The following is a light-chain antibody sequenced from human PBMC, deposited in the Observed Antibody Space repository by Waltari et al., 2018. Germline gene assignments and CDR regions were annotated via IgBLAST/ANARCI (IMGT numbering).Light chain of an antibody. J-gene: IGLJ3*02. CDR3: CSYAGSSTWV. CDR2: EVT. V-gene: IGLV2-23*02. CDR1: SRDVGSYNL. Sequence: QSALTQPASVSGSPGQSITISCTGTSRDVGSYNLVSWYQQHPGKAPKLMIYEVTKWPSGVSGPCSGSKSGTTASLTISGLQAEDEADYYCCSYAGSSTWVFGGGTKLTVL.